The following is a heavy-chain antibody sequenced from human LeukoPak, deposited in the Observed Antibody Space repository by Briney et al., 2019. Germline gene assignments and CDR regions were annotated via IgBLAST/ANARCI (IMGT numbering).Heavy chain of an antibody. Sequence: SVKVSCKASGGTFSSYAISWVRQAPGQGLEWMGRIIPILGIANYAQKFQGRVTITADKSTSTAYMELSSLRSEDTAVYYCARVVGCSSTSCYRGFLDYWGQGTLVTVSS. CDR1: GGTFSSYA. V-gene: IGHV1-69*04. CDR2: IIPILGIA. D-gene: IGHD2-2*01. CDR3: ARVVGCSSTSCYRGFLDY. J-gene: IGHJ4*02.